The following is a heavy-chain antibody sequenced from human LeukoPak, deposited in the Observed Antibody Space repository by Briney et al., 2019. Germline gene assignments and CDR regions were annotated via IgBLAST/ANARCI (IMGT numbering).Heavy chain of an antibody. Sequence: AAVQDSRMASVYTFSSYHIHGVRQAPARGVAGVGKINPSFNPGVYVTSYAQKCQGRVTMTKDTSTNPVYIELSSLRSEGTAVCYCARAWESIAGYYFDYWGQGTLVTVSS. CDR3: ARAWESIAGYYFDY. CDR2: INPSFNPGVYVT. CDR1: VYTFSSYH. V-gene: IGHV1-46*01. J-gene: IGHJ4*02. D-gene: IGHD1-26*01.